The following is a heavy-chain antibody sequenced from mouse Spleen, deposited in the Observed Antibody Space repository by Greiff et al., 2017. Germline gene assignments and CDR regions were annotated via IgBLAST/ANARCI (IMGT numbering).Heavy chain of an antibody. D-gene: IGHD2-4*01. V-gene: IGHV1-55*01. Sequence: QVQLQQPGAELVKPGASVKMSCKASGYTFTSYWITWVKQRPGQGLEWIGDIYPGSGSTNYNEKFKSKATLTVDTSSSTAYMQLSSLTSEDSAVYYCARPLYYDYDFDYWGQGTTLTVSS. CDR1: GYTFTSYW. J-gene: IGHJ2*01. CDR3: ARPLYYDYDFDY. CDR2: IYPGSGST.